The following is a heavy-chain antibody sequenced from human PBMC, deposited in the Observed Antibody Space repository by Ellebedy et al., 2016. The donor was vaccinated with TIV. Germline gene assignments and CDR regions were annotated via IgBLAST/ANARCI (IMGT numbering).Heavy chain of an antibody. Sequence: AASVKVSCKPSGYTFSSYFLAWVRQAPGQGLEWMGWINPASGDTSYAHKFQGRLTLTRDTSISTAYMELSSLRSDDTAIYYCVRSRSYYFDNWGEGTLVTVSS. CDR2: INPASGDT. CDR1: GYTFSSYF. V-gene: IGHV1-2*02. J-gene: IGHJ4*02. D-gene: IGHD2-21*01. CDR3: VRSRSYYFDN.